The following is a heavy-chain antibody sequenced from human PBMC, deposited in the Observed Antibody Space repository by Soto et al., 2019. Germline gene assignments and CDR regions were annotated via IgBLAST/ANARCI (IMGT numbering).Heavy chain of an antibody. CDR1: GYSFTSYW. Sequence: PGESLKISCKGSGYSFTSYWIGWVRQMPGKGLEWMGIIYPGDSDTRYSPSFQGQGTISADKAISTAYLQWSSLKASDTAMYYCARLPAYSSSWPYYYYNGMDVWGQGTTVTSP. V-gene: IGHV5-51*01. D-gene: IGHD6-13*01. CDR2: IYPGDSDT. CDR3: ARLPAYSSSWPYYYYNGMDV. J-gene: IGHJ6*02.